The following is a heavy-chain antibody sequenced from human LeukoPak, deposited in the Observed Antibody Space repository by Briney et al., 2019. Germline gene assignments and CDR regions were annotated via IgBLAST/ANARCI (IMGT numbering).Heavy chain of an antibody. J-gene: IGHJ3*02. CDR2: IYPGDSDT. Sequence: GESLKISCKGSGYSYTSYWIGWVRQMPGKGPEWMGIIYPGDSDTRYSPSFQGQVTISADKSISTAYLQWSSLKASDTAMYYCARHPQPDYYYDSISDAFDIWGQGTMVTVSS. D-gene: IGHD3-22*01. V-gene: IGHV5-51*01. CDR3: ARHPQPDYYYDSISDAFDI. CDR1: GYSYTSYW.